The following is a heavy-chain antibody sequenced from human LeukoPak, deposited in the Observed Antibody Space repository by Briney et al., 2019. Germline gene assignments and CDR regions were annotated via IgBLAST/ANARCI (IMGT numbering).Heavy chain of an antibody. CDR3: ARDSAYCGGDCYSSRYYYYYYMDV. D-gene: IGHD2-21*02. CDR1: GFTFSSYS. Sequence: PGGSLRLSCAASGFTFSSYSMNWVGQAPGKGLEWVSSISSSSSYIYYADSVKGRFTISRDNAKNSLYLQMNSLRAEDTAVYYCARDSAYCGGDCYSSRYYYYYYMDVWGKGTTVTVSS. V-gene: IGHV3-21*01. J-gene: IGHJ6*03. CDR2: ISSSSSYI.